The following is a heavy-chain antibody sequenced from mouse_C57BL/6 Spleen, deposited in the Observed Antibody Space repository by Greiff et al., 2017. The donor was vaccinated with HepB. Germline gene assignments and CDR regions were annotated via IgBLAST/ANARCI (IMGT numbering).Heavy chain of an antibody. Sequence: QVQLQQSGPELVKPGASVKISCKASGYAFSSSWMNWVKQRPGKGLEWIGRIYPGDGDTNYNGKFKGKATLTADKSSSTAYMQLRSLTSEDSAVYFCAPLGGYDYDWFAYWGQGTLVTVSA. D-gene: IGHD2-4*01. CDR3: APLGGYDYDWFAY. CDR1: GYAFSSSW. J-gene: IGHJ3*01. CDR2: IYPGDGDT. V-gene: IGHV1-82*01.